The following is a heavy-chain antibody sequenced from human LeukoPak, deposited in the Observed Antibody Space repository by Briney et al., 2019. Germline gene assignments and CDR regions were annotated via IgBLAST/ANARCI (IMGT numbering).Heavy chain of an antibody. Sequence: PGGSLRLSCAVSGFTFTSYAMHCVRQAPGKGLEWVGCLGHSEATSYGDSVKGRVTLSSDRSKNMLYLQMNTLRHEDTAIFYRAKAPWDSVRGEAFDSWGQGTLVAVSS. CDR2: LGHSEAT. V-gene: IGHV3-30-3*01. D-gene: IGHD3-16*01. J-gene: IGHJ4*02. CDR1: GFTFTSYA. CDR3: AKAPWDSVRGEAFDS.